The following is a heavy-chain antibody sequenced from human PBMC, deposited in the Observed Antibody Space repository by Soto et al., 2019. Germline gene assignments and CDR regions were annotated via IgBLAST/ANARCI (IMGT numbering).Heavy chain of an antibody. Sequence: GGSLRLSCTASGFTFGDYAMSWFRQAPGKGLEWVGFIRSKAYGGTTEYAASVKGRFTISRDDSKSIAYLQMNSLKTEDTAVYYCTRAVGEIYYYYYYMDVWGKGTTVTVSS. D-gene: IGHD4-17*01. CDR2: IRSKAYGGTT. J-gene: IGHJ6*03. CDR3: TRAVGEIYYYYYYMDV. CDR1: GFTFGDYA. V-gene: IGHV3-49*03.